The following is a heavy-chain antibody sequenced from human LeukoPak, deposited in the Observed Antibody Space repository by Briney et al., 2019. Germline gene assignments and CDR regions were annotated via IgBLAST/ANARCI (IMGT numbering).Heavy chain of an antibody. J-gene: IGHJ4*02. Sequence: PSETLSLTCTVSGGSISSYYWSWIRQPPGKGLEWIGYIYYSGSTNYNPSLKSRVTISVDTSKNQFSLKLSSVTAADTAVYYCARHDYAFWNGYPLYYFDYWGQGTLVTVSS. D-gene: IGHD3-3*01. CDR3: ARHDYAFWNGYPLYYFDY. CDR1: GGSISSYY. V-gene: IGHV4-59*08. CDR2: IYYSGST.